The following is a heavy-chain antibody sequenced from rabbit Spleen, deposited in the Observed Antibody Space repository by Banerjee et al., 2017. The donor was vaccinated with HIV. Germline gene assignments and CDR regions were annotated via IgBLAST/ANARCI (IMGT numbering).Heavy chain of an antibody. CDR1: GFSFSSSYY. CDR3: ARDGTGGSYFAL. V-gene: IGHV1S40*01. Sequence: QSLEESGGDLVKPGASLTLTCTASGFSFSSSYYMCWVRQAPGKGLEWIACIYGGGGSSTAYASWAKGRFTISKTSSTTVPLQMTSLTAADTATYFCARDGTGGSYFALWGPGTLVTVS. J-gene: IGHJ6*01. D-gene: IGHD8-1*01. CDR2: IYGGGGSST.